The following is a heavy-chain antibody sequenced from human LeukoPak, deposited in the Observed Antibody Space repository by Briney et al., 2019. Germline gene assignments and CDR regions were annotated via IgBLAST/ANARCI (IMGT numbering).Heavy chain of an antibody. Sequence: SSETLSLTCTVSGTSMRGYYWSWIRQSPGKGLEWIGYIYYSGSTNYNLSLKSRVTISVDTSKNQFSLKMYSVTAAETAMYYCARVRDGDYGDYFDYWGQGTLVTVSS. D-gene: IGHD4-17*01. CDR3: ARVRDGDYGDYFDY. V-gene: IGHV4-59*01. J-gene: IGHJ4*02. CDR1: GTSMRGYY. CDR2: IYYSGST.